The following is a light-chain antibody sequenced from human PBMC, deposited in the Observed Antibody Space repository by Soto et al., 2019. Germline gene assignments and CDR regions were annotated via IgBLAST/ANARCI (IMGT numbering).Light chain of an antibody. CDR2: DVS. J-gene: IGLJ2*01. V-gene: IGLV2-14*01. Sequence: QSALTQPASVSRSPGQSITISCTGTSSDVGGYNYVSWYQQHPGKAPKLMIYDVSNRPSGVSIRFSGSKSGNTASLTISGLQSEDEADYSCSSYTSSSTLEVFGGGTQLTVL. CDR1: SSDVGGYNY. CDR3: SSYTSSSTLEV.